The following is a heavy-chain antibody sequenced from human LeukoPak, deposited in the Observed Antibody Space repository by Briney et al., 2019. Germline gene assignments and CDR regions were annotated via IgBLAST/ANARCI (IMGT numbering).Heavy chain of an antibody. CDR3: ARGPSPNYYDSSGYYNFSFDY. Sequence: KPSETLSLTCAVYGGSFSGYYWSWIRQPPGKGLEWIGEINHSGSTNYNPSLKSRVTISVDTSKNQFSLKLSSVTAADTAVYYCARGPSPNYYDSSGYYNFSFDYWGQGTLVTVSS. J-gene: IGHJ4*02. CDR2: INHSGST. CDR1: GGSFSGYY. D-gene: IGHD3-22*01. V-gene: IGHV4-34*01.